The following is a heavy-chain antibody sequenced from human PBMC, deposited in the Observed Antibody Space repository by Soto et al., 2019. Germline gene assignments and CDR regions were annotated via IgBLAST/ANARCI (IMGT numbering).Heavy chain of an antibody. Sequence: QVQLQKWGAGLLKPSETLSLTCAVYGGSFSGYYWSWIRQPPGKGLEWIGEINHSGSTNYNPSLQSRVTISVDTSKNQFSLKLSSVTAADTAVYYCARGPSGWYLGWGQGTLVTVSS. J-gene: IGHJ4*02. CDR2: INHSGST. CDR3: ARGPSGWYLG. V-gene: IGHV4-34*01. CDR1: GGSFSGYY. D-gene: IGHD6-19*01.